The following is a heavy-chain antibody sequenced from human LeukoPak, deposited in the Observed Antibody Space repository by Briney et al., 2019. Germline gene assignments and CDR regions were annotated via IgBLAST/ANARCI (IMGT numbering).Heavy chain of an antibody. CDR3: AKRIASTGTVAFDI. D-gene: IGHD6-13*01. CDR1: GGSISSYY. J-gene: IGHJ3*02. CDR2: IYYSGST. V-gene: IGHV4-59*08. Sequence: PSETLSLTCTVSGGSISSYYWSWIRQPPGKGLEWIGYIYYSGSTNYNPSLKSRVTISLGTSKNQFSLKLNSVTAADTAVYYCAKRIASTGTVAFDIWGQGTMVTVSS.